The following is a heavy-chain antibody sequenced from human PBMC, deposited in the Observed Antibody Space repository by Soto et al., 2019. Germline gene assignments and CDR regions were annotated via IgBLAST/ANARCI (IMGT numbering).Heavy chain of an antibody. CDR1: GGSFSGHY. CDR2: INHSGSI. J-gene: IGHJ4*02. Sequence: PSETLSLTCAVYGGSFSGHYWNWIRQPPGKGLEWIGEINHSGSINYNPSLKSRVTISVGTSKNQFSLKLRSVTAADTAIYYCARGNGMILAVQGDAPDKKYLDSWSQGTLVTVSS. D-gene: IGHD3-22*01. CDR3: ARGNGMILAVQGDAPDKKYLDS. V-gene: IGHV4-34*01.